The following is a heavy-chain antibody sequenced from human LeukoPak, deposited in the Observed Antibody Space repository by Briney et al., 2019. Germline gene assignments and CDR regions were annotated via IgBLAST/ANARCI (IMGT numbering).Heavy chain of an antibody. CDR3: ATQMSGDY. V-gene: IGHV3-7*01. J-gene: IGHJ4*02. D-gene: IGHD5-24*01. CDR2: IKQDGSEK. CDR1: GFTFSSYW. Sequence: PGGSLRLSCAASGFTFSSYWMSWVRQAPGKGLEWVANIKQDGSEKYYADSVKGRFTISRDFSKNTLYLQMNSLRAEDTAIYYCATQMSGDYWGQGTLVTVSS.